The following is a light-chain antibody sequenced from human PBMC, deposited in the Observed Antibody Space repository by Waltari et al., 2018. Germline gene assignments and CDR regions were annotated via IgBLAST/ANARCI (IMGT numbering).Light chain of an antibody. J-gene: IGKJ1*01. V-gene: IGKV1-39*01. CDR2: GAS. Sequence: DIQMTQSPSSLSASIGDRVTITCRASHNINNFLSWYQQKVVKAPKLLIYGASTLLPGVPSRFTGSGSGTDYALTITSLQAEDVATYYCQEGSSVRPTFGQGTKVEVK. CDR1: HNINNF. CDR3: QEGSSVRPT.